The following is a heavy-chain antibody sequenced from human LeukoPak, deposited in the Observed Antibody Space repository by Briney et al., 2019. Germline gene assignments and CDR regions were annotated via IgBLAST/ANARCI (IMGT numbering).Heavy chain of an antibody. V-gene: IGHV1-2*02. D-gene: IGHD2-2*01. J-gene: IGHJ5*02. CDR2: INPHSGGT. CDR3: ASDIVVVPAVRGWFDP. CDR1: GYTLTGYY. Sequence: ASVTVSCKASGYTLTGYYMHWVRQAPGQGLEWMGWINPHSGGTDHAQKFQGRVTMTRDTSISTAYMELSRLRSDDTAVYYCASDIVVVPAVRGWFDPWGQGTLVTVSS.